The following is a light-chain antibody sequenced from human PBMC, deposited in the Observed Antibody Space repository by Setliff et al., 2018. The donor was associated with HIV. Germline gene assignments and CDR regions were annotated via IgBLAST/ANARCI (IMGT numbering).Light chain of an antibody. CDR1: SSDVGGYPY. CDR2: EVS. V-gene: IGLV2-8*01. J-gene: IGLJ1*01. CDR3: SSYAGSNRV. Sequence: QSVLTQPPSASGSPGQSVTISCTGTSSDVGGYPYVSWYQQHPGKAPKLMIFEVSERPSGVPDRFSGSKSGNTASLTVSGLQAEDEADYYCSSYAGSNRVFGTGTKGTVL.